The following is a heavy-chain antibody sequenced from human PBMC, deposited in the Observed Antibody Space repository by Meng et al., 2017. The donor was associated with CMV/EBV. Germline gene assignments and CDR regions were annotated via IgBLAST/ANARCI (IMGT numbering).Heavy chain of an antibody. Sequence: GGSLRLSCTASGFTFGDYAMSWVRQAPGKGLEWVGFIRSKAYGGTTEYAASVKGRFTISRDDSKSIAYLQMNSLKTEDTAVYYCTRDIATHHYDFWSGYYRYYYYGMDVWGQGTTVTVSS. V-gene: IGHV3-49*04. J-gene: IGHJ6*02. CDR3: TRDIATHHYDFWSGYYRYYYYGMDV. CDR1: GFTFGDYA. D-gene: IGHD3-3*01. CDR2: IRSKAYGGTT.